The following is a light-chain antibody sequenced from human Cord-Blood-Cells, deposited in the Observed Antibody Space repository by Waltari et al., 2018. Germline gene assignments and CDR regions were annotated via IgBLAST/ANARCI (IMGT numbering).Light chain of an antibody. CDR2: DVS. CDR3: TSYTSSSTLV. CDR1: SRDVGGYNY. J-gene: IGLJ3*02. V-gene: IGLV2-14*01. Sequence: QSALTQPASVSGSPGQSITISCTGTSRDVGGYNYVSWYQQHPGKAPKLMIYDVSQRPSGVSNRFSRSKSANTASLTISGLQAEDEADYYCTSYTSSSTLVFGGGTKLTVL.